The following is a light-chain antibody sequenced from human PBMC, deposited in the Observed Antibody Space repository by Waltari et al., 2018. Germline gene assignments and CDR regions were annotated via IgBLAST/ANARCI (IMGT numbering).Light chain of an antibody. V-gene: IGKV4-1*01. CDR3: QQYYATPWT. CDR1: QSVLYSSNNKNY. CDR2: WAS. Sequence: DIVMTQSPDSLAVSLDERATINCKSSQSVLYSSNNKNYLAWYQQKPGQPPKRLIYWASTRESGVPDRFSGSGSGTDFTLTISSLQAEDVAVYYCQQYYATPWTFGPGTKVEIK. J-gene: IGKJ1*01.